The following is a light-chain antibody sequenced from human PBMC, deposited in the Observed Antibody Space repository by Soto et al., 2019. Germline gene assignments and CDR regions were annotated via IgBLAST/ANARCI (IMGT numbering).Light chain of an antibody. V-gene: IGKV1-27*01. CDR1: RSISYY. J-gene: IGKJ2*01. Sequence: DIQMTQSPSSLSASVGDRVSITCRASRSISYYLAWYQQKPGKVPKLLIYAASTLQSGVPSRFSGSGSGTDFTLTISSLQPEDVATYYCQKYNNAQYTFGQGTKLEIK. CDR2: AAS. CDR3: QKYNNAQYT.